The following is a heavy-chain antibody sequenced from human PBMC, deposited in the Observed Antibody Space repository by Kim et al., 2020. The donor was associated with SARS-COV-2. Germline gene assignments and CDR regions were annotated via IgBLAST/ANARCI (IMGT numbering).Heavy chain of an antibody. D-gene: IGHD3-10*01. Sequence: SETLSLTCTVSGGSISSYYWSWIRQPPGKGLEWIGYIYYSGSTNYNPSLKSRVTISVDTSKNQFSLKLSSVTAADTAVYYCARVRKFGELLLMTAFDIWGQGTMVTVSS. V-gene: IGHV4-59*01. J-gene: IGHJ3*02. CDR3: ARVRKFGELLLMTAFDI. CDR2: IYYSGST. CDR1: GGSISSYY.